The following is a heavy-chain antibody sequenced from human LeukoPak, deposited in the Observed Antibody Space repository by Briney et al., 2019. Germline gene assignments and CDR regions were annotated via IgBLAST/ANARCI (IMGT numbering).Heavy chain of an antibody. V-gene: IGHV5-51*01. J-gene: IGHJ4*02. CDR1: GYSFDYYW. CDR3: ARVGSVTNFGVVSYYFDY. D-gene: IGHD3-3*01. Sequence: GESLKISCKASGYSFDYYWIAWVRQLPGKGLEWMGIIYPDDSDSTYSPSFQGQVTISVDKSINTAYLLWSSLKASNTAIYYCARVGSVTNFGVVSYYFDYWGQGTLVTVSS. CDR2: IYPDDSDS.